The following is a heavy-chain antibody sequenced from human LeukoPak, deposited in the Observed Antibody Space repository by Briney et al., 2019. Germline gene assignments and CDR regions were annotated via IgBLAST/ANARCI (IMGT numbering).Heavy chain of an antibody. Sequence: GGALRLSCAASGFTFSSYSMNWVRQAPGKGLEWVSAISSSSDYIFYADSEQGRFTISRDNAVNSLFLQMNSLRAEDTAVYYCASRYCTSTNCYAFDIWGQGTMVTVSS. J-gene: IGHJ3*02. CDR2: ISSSSDYI. D-gene: IGHD2-2*01. CDR3: ASRYCTSTNCYAFDI. V-gene: IGHV3-21*01. CDR1: GFTFSSYS.